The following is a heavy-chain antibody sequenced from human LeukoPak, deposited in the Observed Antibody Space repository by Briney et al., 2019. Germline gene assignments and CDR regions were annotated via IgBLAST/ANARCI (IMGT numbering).Heavy chain of an antibody. CDR1: GYSISSGYY. CDR3: ARGYCTNGVCYHFDY. CDR2: IYHSGST. J-gene: IGHJ4*02. V-gene: IGHV4-38-2*02. D-gene: IGHD2-8*01. Sequence: SETLSLTCTVSGYSISSGYYWGWIRQPPGKGLEWIGSIYHSGSTYYNPSLKSRVTISVDTSKNQFSLKLSSATAADTAVYYCARGYCTNGVCYHFDYWGQGTLVTVSS.